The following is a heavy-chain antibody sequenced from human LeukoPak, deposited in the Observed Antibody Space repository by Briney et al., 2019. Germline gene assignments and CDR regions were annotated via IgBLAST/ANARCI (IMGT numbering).Heavy chain of an antibody. J-gene: IGHJ5*02. D-gene: IGHD2-2*01. CDR2: INHSGST. CDR1: GDSINSSTYY. CDR3: AGVTLIVVVAWFDP. V-gene: IGHV4-39*07. Sequence: PLETLSLTCNVSGDSINSSTYYWAWMRQPPGKGLEWIGEINHSGSTNYNPSLKSRVTISVDTSKNQFSLKLSSVTAADTAVYYCAGVTLIVVVAWFDPWGQGTLVTVSS.